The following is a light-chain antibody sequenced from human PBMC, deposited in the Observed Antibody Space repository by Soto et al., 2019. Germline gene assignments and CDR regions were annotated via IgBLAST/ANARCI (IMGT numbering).Light chain of an antibody. CDR2: AAS. V-gene: IGKV3-15*01. CDR1: QSVSSN. J-gene: IGKJ1*01. CDR3: QQYNNWPPWT. Sequence: EIVMTQSPATLSLSPWERATLSCRASQSVSSNLAWYQQKPGQAPRLLIYAASTRATGIPARFSCSGSGTEFTLTISSLQSEDFAVYNCQQYNNWPPWTFGQGTKVEIK.